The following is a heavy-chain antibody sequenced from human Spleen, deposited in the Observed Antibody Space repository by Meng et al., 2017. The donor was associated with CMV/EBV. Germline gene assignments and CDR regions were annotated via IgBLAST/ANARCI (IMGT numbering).Heavy chain of an antibody. CDR2: IISYNGKT. J-gene: IGHJ6*02. V-gene: IGHV1-18*01. D-gene: IGHD4-17*01. CDR1: GGTISNYG. Sequence: ASVKVSCKASGGTISNYGITWVRQAPGQGLEWMGWIISYNGKTHYAQKFEARVTMTTDTSTNMAYMELRSLRSDDTAVYYCARSPESVTTRYYYGMDVWGQGTTVTVSS. CDR3: ARSPESVTTRYYYGMDV.